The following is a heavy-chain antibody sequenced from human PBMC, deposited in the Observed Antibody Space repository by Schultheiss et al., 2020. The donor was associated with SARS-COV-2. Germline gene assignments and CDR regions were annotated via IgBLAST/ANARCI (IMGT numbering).Heavy chain of an antibody. D-gene: IGHD3-10*01. CDR2: ISYDGSNK. J-gene: IGHJ3*02. V-gene: IGHV3-30*18. Sequence: GGSLRLSCAASGFTFSSYGMHWVRQAPGKGLEWVAVISYDGSNKYYADSVKGRFTISRDNSKNTLYLQMNSLRAEDTAVYYCAKDVVVYATMVRGVIGGFDIRGQGTMVTVSS. CDR1: GFTFSSYG. CDR3: AKDVVVYATMVRGVIGGFDI.